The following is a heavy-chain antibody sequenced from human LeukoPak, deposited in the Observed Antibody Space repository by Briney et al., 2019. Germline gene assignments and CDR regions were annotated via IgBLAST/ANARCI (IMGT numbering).Heavy chain of an antibody. D-gene: IGHD4-17*01. CDR3: ARGVSTVTTTGYYYYYGMDV. V-gene: IGHV3-66*01. J-gene: IGHJ6*02. CDR2: IYSGGST. Sequence: PGWSLRLSCAASGFTVSSNYMSWVRQAPGKGLEWVSVIYSGGSTYYADSVKGRFTISRDNSKNTLYLQMNSLRAEDTAVYYCARGVSTVTTTGYYYYYGMDVWGQGTTVTVSS. CDR1: GFTVSSNY.